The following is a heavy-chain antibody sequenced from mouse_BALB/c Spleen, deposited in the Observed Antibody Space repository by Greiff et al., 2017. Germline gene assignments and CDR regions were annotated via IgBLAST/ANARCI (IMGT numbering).Heavy chain of an antibody. CDR1: GYSFTSYW. D-gene: IGHD2-4*01. V-gene: IGHV1S126*01. Sequence: VKLMESGPQLVRPGASVKISCKASGYSFTSYWMHWVKQRPGQGLEWIGMIDPSDSETRLNQKFKDKATLTVDKSSSTAYMQLSSPTSEDSAVYYCARATMIMDYWGQGTSVTVSS. J-gene: IGHJ4*01. CDR3: ARATMIMDY. CDR2: IDPSDSET.